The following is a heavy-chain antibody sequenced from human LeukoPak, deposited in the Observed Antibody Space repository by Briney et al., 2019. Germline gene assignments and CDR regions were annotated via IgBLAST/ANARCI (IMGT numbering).Heavy chain of an antibody. J-gene: IGHJ4*02. V-gene: IGHV4-59*01. CDR2: IYYSGST. D-gene: IGHD3-3*01. CDR1: GGSISSYY. Sequence: PSETLSLTCTVSGGSISSYYWSWIRQPPGKRLEWIGHIYYSGSTNYNPSLKSRVTISVDTSKNQFSMKLSSVTAADTAVYYCASRSSIWSGYQDTLYYFDSWGQGTLVTVSS. CDR3: ASRSSIWSGYQDTLYYFDS.